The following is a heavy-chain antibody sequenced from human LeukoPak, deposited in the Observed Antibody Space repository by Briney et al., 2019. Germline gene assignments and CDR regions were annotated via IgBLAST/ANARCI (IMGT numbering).Heavy chain of an antibody. J-gene: IGHJ5*02. CDR3: ARATVTTFNWFDP. D-gene: IGHD4-17*01. Sequence: SVKVSCKASGYTFTSYGISWVRQAPGQGLEWMGGIIPIVGTAKYAQKFQGRVTITADESTSTAYMELRSLRSEDTAVYYCARATVTTFNWFDPWGQGTVVTVSS. CDR2: IIPIVGTA. V-gene: IGHV1-69*13. CDR1: GYTFTSYG.